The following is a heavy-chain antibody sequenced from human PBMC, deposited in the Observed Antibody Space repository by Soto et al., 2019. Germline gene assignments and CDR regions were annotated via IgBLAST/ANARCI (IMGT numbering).Heavy chain of an antibody. CDR2: IYYSGST. CDR1: GGSISSGGYY. V-gene: IGHV4-31*03. J-gene: IGHJ4*02. D-gene: IGHD6-19*01. CDR3: ARVVRGWYGGLDY. Sequence: QVQLQESGPGLVKPSQTLSLTCTVSGGSISSGGYYWSWIRQHPGKGLEWIGYIYYSGSTYYNPSRKGRVTISVDTSKNQFSLKLSSVTAADTAGYYCARVVRGWYGGLDYWGQGTLVTVSS.